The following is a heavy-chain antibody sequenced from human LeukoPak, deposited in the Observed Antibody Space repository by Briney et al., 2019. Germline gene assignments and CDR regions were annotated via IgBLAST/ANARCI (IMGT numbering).Heavy chain of an antibody. CDR2: IYYSGST. D-gene: IGHD6-19*01. Sequence: SETLSLTCTVSGGSISSSSYYWGWIRQPPGKGLEWIGSIYYSGSTYYNPSLKSRVTISVDTSKNQFSLELSSVTAADTAVYYCARLRIAVAANWFDPWGQGTLVTVSS. CDR1: GGSISSSSYY. J-gene: IGHJ5*02. CDR3: ARLRIAVAANWFDP. V-gene: IGHV4-39*01.